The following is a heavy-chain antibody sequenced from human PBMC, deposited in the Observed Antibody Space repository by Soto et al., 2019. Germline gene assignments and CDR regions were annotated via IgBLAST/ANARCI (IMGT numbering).Heavy chain of an antibody. J-gene: IGHJ5*02. CDR3: ARARGSGWYGWFDP. D-gene: IGHD6-19*01. CDR1: GGSFSGYY. V-gene: IGHV4-34*01. CDR2: INHSGST. Sequence: LSLTCAVYGGSFSGYYWSWIRQPPGKGLEWIGEINHSGSTNYNPSLKSRVTISVDTSKNQFSLKLSSVTAADTAVYYCARARGSGWYGWFDPWGQGTLVTVS.